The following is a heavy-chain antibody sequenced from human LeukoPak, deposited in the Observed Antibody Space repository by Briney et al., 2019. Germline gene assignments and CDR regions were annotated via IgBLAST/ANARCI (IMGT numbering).Heavy chain of an antibody. Sequence: PGGSLRLSCAASGFTFSSYSMNWVRQAPGKGLEWVSYISSSSSTIYYADSVKGRFTISRDNAKNSLYLQMNSLRDEDTAVYYCARDPGGFWSGYHLDYWGQGTLVTVSS. CDR1: GFTFSSYS. D-gene: IGHD3-3*01. CDR3: ARDPGGFWSGYHLDY. CDR2: ISSSSSTI. J-gene: IGHJ4*02. V-gene: IGHV3-48*02.